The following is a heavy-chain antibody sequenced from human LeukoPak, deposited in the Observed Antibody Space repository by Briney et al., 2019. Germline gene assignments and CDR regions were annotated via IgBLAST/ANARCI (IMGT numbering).Heavy chain of an antibody. V-gene: IGHV1-8*01. CDR2: MNPNSGNT. D-gene: IGHD2-15*01. CDR3: ARAGYCSGGSCYPSIYNWFDP. CDR1: GYTFTSYD. Sequence: GASVKVSCKASGYTFTSYDINWVRQAPGQGLEWMGRMNPNSGNTGYAQKFQGRVTMTRNTSISTAYLELSSLRSEDTAVYYCARAGYCSGGSCYPSIYNWFDPWGQGTLVTVSS. J-gene: IGHJ5*02.